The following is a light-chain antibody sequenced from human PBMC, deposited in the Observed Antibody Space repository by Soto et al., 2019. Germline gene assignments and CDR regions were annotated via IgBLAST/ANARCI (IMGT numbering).Light chain of an antibody. CDR3: QQYSNWPPIT. CDR1: QSVLYSSNNKNY. J-gene: IGKJ4*01. CDR2: WAS. Sequence: DIVMTQSPDSLAVSLGERATINCKSSQSVLYSSNNKNYLAWYQQKPGQPPKLLIYWASTRESGVPDRFSGSGSGTDFTLTISSLQAEDVAVYYCQQYSNWPPITFGGGTRVEIK. V-gene: IGKV4-1*01.